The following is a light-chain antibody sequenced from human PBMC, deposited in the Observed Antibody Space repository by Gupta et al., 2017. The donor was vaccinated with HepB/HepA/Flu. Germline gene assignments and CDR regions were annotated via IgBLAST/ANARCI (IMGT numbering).Light chain of an antibody. V-gene: IGKV1-9*01. Sequence: DIQFTQSPSFLSASVGDTVTITCRASQGINSYLAWYQQKPGTAPRLLIYAASTLQSGVPSRFSGSGSGEEFTLTISRLQSEDFANYYCQQFNSYPVTFGQGTRLEIK. CDR2: AAS. CDR3: QQFNSYPVT. CDR1: QGINSY. J-gene: IGKJ5*01.